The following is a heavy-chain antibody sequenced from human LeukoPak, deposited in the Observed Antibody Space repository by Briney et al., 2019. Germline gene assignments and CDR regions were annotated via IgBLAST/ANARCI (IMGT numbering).Heavy chain of an antibody. CDR3: ARDMWGTFDY. Sequence: GGSLRLSCAASGFTFRDFWMHWGRQAPGKGPVWVSRMSPDGSATYYADSVKGRFTISRDNAENTMYLQMSSLRAEDTAVYYCARDMWGTFDYWGQGALVTVSS. J-gene: IGHJ4*02. CDR2: MSPDGSAT. D-gene: IGHD7-27*01. V-gene: IGHV3-74*01. CDR1: GFTFRDFW.